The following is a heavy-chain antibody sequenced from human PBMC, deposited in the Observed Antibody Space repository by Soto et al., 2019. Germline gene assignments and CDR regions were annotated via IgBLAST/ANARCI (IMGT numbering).Heavy chain of an antibody. CDR2: IYSTGTT. Sequence: EVQLVESGGGLIQPGGSLKLSCAASGFTGGNNYMSWVRQAPGKGLEWVSLIYSTGTTKYADSVKGRFTVSRDNAKNTLYLQMTSLRAEDTAVYYCAKDGRGSGSHYDSFGYWGQGTLVTVSS. J-gene: IGHJ4*02. CDR1: GFTGGNNY. V-gene: IGHV3-53*01. CDR3: AKDGRGSGSHYDSFGY. D-gene: IGHD3-10*01.